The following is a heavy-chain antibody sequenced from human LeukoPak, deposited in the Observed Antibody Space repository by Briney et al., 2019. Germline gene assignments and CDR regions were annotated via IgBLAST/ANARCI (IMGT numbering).Heavy chain of an antibody. Sequence: SETLSLTCAVYGGSFSGYYWSWIRQPPGKGLEWVGEISNSGSTNYTPSLKSRVTISVDTSKNQFSLKLSSVTAADTAVYYCAGAPVLAPTEFWSGYLYYYYYYMDVWGKGTTVTVSS. J-gene: IGHJ6*03. D-gene: IGHD3-3*01. CDR1: GGSFSGYY. CDR3: AGAPVLAPTEFWSGYLYYYYYYMDV. CDR2: ISNSGST. V-gene: IGHV4-34*01.